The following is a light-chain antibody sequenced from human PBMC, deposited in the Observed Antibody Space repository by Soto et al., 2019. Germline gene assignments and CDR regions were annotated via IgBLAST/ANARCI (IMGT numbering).Light chain of an antibody. Sequence: QSALTQPASVSGSSGRSITISCTGTSSDVGRYNFVSWYQQHPGNAPKLRIYAVSDRPSGVSTRFSGSKSGNTASLAISGLQAEDDAVYYCSSFSSSSTQVFGTGTKLTVL. V-gene: IGLV2-14*03. J-gene: IGLJ1*01. CDR3: SSFSSSSTQV. CDR2: AVS. CDR1: SSDVGRYNF.